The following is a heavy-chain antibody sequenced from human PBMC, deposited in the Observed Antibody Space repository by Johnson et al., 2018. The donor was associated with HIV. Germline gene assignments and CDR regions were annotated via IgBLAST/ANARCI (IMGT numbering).Heavy chain of an antibody. CDR3: AREVAGDYGDSPGAFDI. Sequence: VQLVESGGGLVQPGGSLRLSCAGSGISVTRNYMSWVRQAPGKGLEWVSLIYSGGSTYYADSVKGRFTISRDNSKNTLYLQMNSLRAEDTAVYYCAREVAGDYGDSPGAFDIWGQGTMVTVSS. CDR2: IYSGGST. V-gene: IGHV3-66*01. D-gene: IGHD4-17*01. CDR1: GISVTRNY. J-gene: IGHJ3*02.